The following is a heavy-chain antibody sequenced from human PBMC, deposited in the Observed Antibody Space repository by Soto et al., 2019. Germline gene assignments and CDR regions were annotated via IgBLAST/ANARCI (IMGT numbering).Heavy chain of an antibody. CDR1: GFTFSSYG. V-gene: IGHV3-30*03. Sequence: QVQLVESGGGVVQPGRSLRLSCAASGFTFSSYGMHWVRQAPGKGLEWVAVISYDGSNKYYADSVKGRFTISRDNSKNTLYLQMNSLRAEDTAVYYCAYSIAVAGMGYWGQGTLVTVSS. CDR2: ISYDGSNK. D-gene: IGHD6-19*01. CDR3: AYSIAVAGMGY. J-gene: IGHJ4*02.